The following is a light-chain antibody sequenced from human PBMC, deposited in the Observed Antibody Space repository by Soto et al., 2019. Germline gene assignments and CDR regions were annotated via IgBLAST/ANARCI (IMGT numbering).Light chain of an antibody. Sequence: QSALTQPASVSGSPGQSITISCTGTISDIGGYNFISWYQHHPGKAPKLVIYDVNNRPSGISYRFSGSKSGNTASLTISGLQAEDEAQYYCSSYSSANTVIFGGGTKLTVL. CDR3: SSYSSANTVI. J-gene: IGLJ2*01. V-gene: IGLV2-14*01. CDR2: DVN. CDR1: ISDIGGYNF.